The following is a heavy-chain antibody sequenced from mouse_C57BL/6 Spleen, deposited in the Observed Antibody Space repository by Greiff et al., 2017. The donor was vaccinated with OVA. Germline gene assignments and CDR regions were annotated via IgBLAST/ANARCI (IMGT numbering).Heavy chain of an antibody. CDR3: ARSNAPWYFDV. CDR2: IYPSDSET. CDR1: GYTFTSYW. V-gene: IGHV1-61*01. J-gene: IGHJ1*03. Sequence: QVQLKQPGAELVRPGSSVKLSCKASGYTFTSYWMDWVKQRPGQGLEWIGNIYPSDSETHYNQKFKDQATLTVDKSSSTAYMQLSSLTSEDSAVYYCARSNAPWYFDVWGTGTTVTVSS.